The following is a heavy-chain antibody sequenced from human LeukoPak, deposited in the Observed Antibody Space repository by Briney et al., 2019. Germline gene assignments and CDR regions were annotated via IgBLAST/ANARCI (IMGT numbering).Heavy chain of an antibody. J-gene: IGHJ4*02. CDR3: AKEDSVRREFDY. Sequence: GGSLRLSCAASGFTFSSYAMSWVRQAPGKGLEWLSGISDSGGSTNYAASVKGRFTISRDNSKDTLYLQMNSLRAEDTAVYYCAKEDSVRREFDYWGQGTLATVSS. CDR1: GFTFSSYA. CDR2: ISDSGGST. V-gene: IGHV3-23*01.